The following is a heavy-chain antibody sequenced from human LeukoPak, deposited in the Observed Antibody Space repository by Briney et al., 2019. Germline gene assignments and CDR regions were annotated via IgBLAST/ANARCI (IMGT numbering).Heavy chain of an antibody. V-gene: IGHV4-31*03. D-gene: IGHD6-19*01. CDR1: GGSISSGGYY. Sequence: SETLSLTCTVSGGSISSGGYYWSWIRQHPGKGLEWIGYIYYSGSTDYNPSLKSRVTMSIDTSKNQFSLKLSSVTSADTAVYYCARAGRMAEPGTFDIWGQGTMVTVSS. J-gene: IGHJ3*02. CDR3: ARAGRMAEPGTFDI. CDR2: IYYSGST.